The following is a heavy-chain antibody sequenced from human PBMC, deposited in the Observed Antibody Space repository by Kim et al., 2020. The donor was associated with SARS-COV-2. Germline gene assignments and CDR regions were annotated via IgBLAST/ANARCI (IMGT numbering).Heavy chain of an antibody. CDR1: GFTFSSYA. D-gene: IGHD2-15*01. Sequence: GGSLRLSCAASGFTFSSYAMSWVRQAPGKGLEWVSAISGSGGSTYHADSVKGRFTISRDNSKNTLYLQMNSLRAEDTAVYYCAKVGYCSGGRCYSRFDYWGQGALVTVSS. CDR2: ISGSGGST. J-gene: IGHJ4*02. CDR3: AKVGYCSGGRCYSRFDY. V-gene: IGHV3-23*01.